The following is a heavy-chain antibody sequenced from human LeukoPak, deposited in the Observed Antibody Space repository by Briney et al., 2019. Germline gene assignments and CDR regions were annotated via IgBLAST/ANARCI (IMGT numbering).Heavy chain of an antibody. Sequence: SGGSLRLSCAASGFTFSSYAMSWVRQAPGKGLEWVSGISGSGDSTYYADSVKGRFTISRDNAKNSLYLQMNSLRAEDMALYYCAKGVCSSTSCYSNWFDPWGQGTLVTVSS. J-gene: IGHJ5*02. CDR2: ISGSGDST. V-gene: IGHV3-23*01. CDR3: AKGVCSSTSCYSNWFDP. D-gene: IGHD2-2*01. CDR1: GFTFSSYA.